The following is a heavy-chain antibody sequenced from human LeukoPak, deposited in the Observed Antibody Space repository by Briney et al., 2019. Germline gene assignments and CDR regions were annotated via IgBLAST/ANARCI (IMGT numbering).Heavy chain of an antibody. Sequence: PGGSLRLSCAASGFTFSSYGMHWVRQAPGRGLEWVALISYDGSNKYYAESVKGRFTISRDNSKNTLYLQMNSLRAEDTAVYYCAKLGCSSTRCYINYWGQGTLVTVSS. CDR2: ISYDGSNK. CDR3: AKLGCSSTRCYINY. D-gene: IGHD2-2*01. J-gene: IGHJ4*02. CDR1: GFTFSSYG. V-gene: IGHV3-30*18.